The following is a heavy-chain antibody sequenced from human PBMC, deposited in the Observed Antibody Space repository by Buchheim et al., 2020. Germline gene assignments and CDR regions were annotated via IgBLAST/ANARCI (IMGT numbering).Heavy chain of an antibody. V-gene: IGHV1-69*01. CDR2: IIPILGTA. Sequence: QVQLVQSGAEVKKPGSSVKVSCKPSGGTFSSYAISWVRQAPGQGLEWMGGIIPILGTANYAQKFQGRVTITADESTSTAYMELSSLRSEDTAVYYCASRTSAVGRRFLEWLLSSWGQGTL. D-gene: IGHD3-3*01. J-gene: IGHJ4*02. CDR1: GGTFSSYA. CDR3: ASRTSAVGRRFLEWLLSS.